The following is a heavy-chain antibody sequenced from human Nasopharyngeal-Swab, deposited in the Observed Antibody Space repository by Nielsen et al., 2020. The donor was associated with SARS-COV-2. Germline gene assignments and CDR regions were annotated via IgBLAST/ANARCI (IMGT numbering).Heavy chain of an antibody. J-gene: IGHJ4*02. V-gene: IGHV1-24*01. CDR3: TTVAGSYGRFDY. D-gene: IGHD1-26*01. CDR1: GYTFTSND. Sequence: ASVKVSCKASGYTFTSNDINWVRQAPGKGLEWVGGFDPEDGETIYAQKFQGRVTMTEDTSTDTAYMELSSLTSEDTAVYYCTTVAGSYGRFDYWGQGTLVTVSS. CDR2: FDPEDGET.